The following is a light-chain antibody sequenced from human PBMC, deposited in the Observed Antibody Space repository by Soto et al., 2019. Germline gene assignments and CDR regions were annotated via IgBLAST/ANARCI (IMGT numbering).Light chain of an antibody. CDR3: QQYNNWQT. CDR1: QSVSRY. CDR2: DAS. J-gene: IGKJ1*01. V-gene: IGKV3-11*01. Sequence: EIVLTQSPATLSLSPGERATLSFRASQSVSRYLAWYQQRPGQAPRLLIYDASNRATGIPARFSGTGSGTEFTLTISSLQSEDFAIYYCQQYNNWQTFGQGTKVDIK.